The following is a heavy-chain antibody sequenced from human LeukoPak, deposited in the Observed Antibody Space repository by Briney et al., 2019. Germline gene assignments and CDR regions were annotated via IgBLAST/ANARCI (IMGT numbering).Heavy chain of an antibody. CDR1: GFTFSSFA. Sequence: GGSLRLSCAASGFTFSSFAMNWVRQAPAKGLEWVSGISGNGGSTYYADSVKGRFTISRDNSKNTLYLQMNSLRAEDTAVYYCARERLRGFDYWGQGTLVTVSS. V-gene: IGHV3-23*01. J-gene: IGHJ4*02. CDR2: ISGNGGST. D-gene: IGHD4-17*01. CDR3: ARERLRGFDY.